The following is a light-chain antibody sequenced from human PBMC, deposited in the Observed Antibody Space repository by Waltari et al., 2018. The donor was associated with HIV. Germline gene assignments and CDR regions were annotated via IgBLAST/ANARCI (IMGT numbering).Light chain of an antibody. CDR1: RGTLASHS. J-gene: IGLJ3*02. CDR3: QSYDSSYWV. V-gene: IGLV6-57*03. CDR2: EDN. Sequence: FMLTQPHSVSDSPGKTVTISCTRTRGTLASHSVPCYQQRPGRAPTTVIYEDNQISSRVPDRFSGSIYSSSNSASLTISGLKTEDEADYYCQSYDSSYWVFGGGTKLAVL.